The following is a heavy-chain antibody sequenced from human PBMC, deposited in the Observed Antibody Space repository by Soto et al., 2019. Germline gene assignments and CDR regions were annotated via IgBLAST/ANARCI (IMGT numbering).Heavy chain of an antibody. CDR3: ARVPDSYGPDY. Sequence: LSLTCAVYGGSFSGYYWSWIRQPPGKGLEWIGEINHSGSTNYNPSLKSRVTISVDTSKNQFSLKLSSVTAADTAVYYCARVPDSYGPDYWGQGTLVTVS. J-gene: IGHJ4*02. V-gene: IGHV4-34*01. D-gene: IGHD5-18*01. CDR1: GGSFSGYY. CDR2: INHSGST.